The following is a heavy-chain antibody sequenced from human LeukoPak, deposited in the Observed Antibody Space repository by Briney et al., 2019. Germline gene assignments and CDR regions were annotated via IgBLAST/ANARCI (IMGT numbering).Heavy chain of an antibody. CDR3: ARDPGNYFDY. J-gene: IGHJ4*02. CDR2: IYSSGST. CDR1: GGSISRFY. D-gene: IGHD3-10*01. V-gene: IGHV4-59*01. Sequence: SETLSLTCTVSGGSISRFYWSWIRQPPGKGLEYIGYIYSSGSTNYNPSLKSRVTISLDTSKNQFSLKLNSVTATDTAVYFCARDPGNYFDYWGQGTLVTVSS.